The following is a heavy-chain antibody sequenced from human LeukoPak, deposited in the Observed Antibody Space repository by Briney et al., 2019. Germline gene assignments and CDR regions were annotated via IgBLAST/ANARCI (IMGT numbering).Heavy chain of an antibody. J-gene: IGHJ5*02. D-gene: IGHD3-22*01. CDR1: GGSISSSSYY. Sequence: SSETLSLTCTVSGGSISSSSYYWGWIRQPPGKGLEWIGSIYYSGSTYYNPSLKSRVTISVYTSKNQFSLKLSSVTAADTAVYYCARSLGSLYYYDSSGSNWFDPWGQGTLVTVSS. V-gene: IGHV4-39*01. CDR3: ARSLGSLYYYDSSGSNWFDP. CDR2: IYYSGST.